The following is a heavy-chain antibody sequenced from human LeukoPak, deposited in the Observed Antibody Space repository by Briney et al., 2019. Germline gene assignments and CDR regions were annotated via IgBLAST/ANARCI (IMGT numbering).Heavy chain of an antibody. CDR1: GFTFDNYA. J-gene: IGHJ4*02. CDR3: TRRGAVAGTLDY. Sequence: PGGSLRLSCATSGFTFDNYAMSWVRQAPGKGLEWVAFIQYDGSNKYYADSVKGRFTISRDNSKNTLYLQMNSLRVEDSAVYYCTRRGAVAGTLDYWGQGTLVTVSS. CDR2: IQYDGSNK. D-gene: IGHD6-19*01. V-gene: IGHV3-30*04.